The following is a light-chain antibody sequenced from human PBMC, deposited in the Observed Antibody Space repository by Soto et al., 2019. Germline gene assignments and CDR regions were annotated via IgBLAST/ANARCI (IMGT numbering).Light chain of an antibody. CDR1: QSISTW. Sequence: DIPMTQSPSTLPASVGDRVTITCRASQSISTWLAWYQQEPGQAPKLLIHKASSLQSGVPSRFRGSGSGTDFTLTISSLHPDDVATYYCQQYNSYSPSFGQGTRVEIK. CDR2: KAS. V-gene: IGKV1-5*03. J-gene: IGKJ1*01. CDR3: QQYNSYSPS.